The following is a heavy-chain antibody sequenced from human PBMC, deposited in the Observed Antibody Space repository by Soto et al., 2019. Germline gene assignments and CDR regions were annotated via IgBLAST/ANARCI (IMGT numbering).Heavy chain of an antibody. CDR1: GGTFSSYA. D-gene: IGHD1-26*01. CDR3: ARGLYPVFGLVGATTYYYYGMDV. J-gene: IGHJ6*02. V-gene: IGHV1-69*13. CDR2: IIPIFGTA. Sequence: SVKVSCKASGGTFSSYAISWVRQSAGQGLEWMGGIIPIFGTANYAQKFQGRVTITADESTSTAYMELSSLRAEDTAVYYCARGLYPVFGLVGATTYYYYGMDVWGQGTTVTVSS.